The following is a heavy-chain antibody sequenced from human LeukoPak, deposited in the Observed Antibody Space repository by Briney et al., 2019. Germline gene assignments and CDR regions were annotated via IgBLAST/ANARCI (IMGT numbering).Heavy chain of an antibody. CDR3: ARDPLSSGYSYGSRRYGMDV. Sequence: PSQTLFLTCTVSGGSISSGGYYWSWIRQRPGKGLEWIGYIYYSGSTYYNPSLKSRVTISVDTSKNQFSLKLSSVTAADTAVYYCARDPLSSGYSYGSRRYGMDVWGQGTTVTVSS. CDR1: GGSISSGGYY. D-gene: IGHD5-18*01. CDR2: IYYSGST. V-gene: IGHV4-31*03. J-gene: IGHJ6*02.